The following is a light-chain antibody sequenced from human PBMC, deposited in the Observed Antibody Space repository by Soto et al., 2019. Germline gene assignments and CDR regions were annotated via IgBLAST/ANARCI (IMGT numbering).Light chain of an antibody. CDR2: WAS. CDR3: QQSYSTPRT. V-gene: IGKV4-1*01. Sequence: DIVMTQSPDSLAVSLGERATINCKSSQSDLYSSNKKNYLAWYQQKSGQSPKVLIYWASTRESGVPDRFSGSGSGTDFTLTISSLQAEDAAVYYCQQSYSTPRTFGQGNKVEIK. CDR1: QSDLYSSNKKNY. J-gene: IGKJ1*01.